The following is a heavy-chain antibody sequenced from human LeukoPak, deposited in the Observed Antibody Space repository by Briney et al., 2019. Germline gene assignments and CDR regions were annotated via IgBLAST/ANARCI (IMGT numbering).Heavy chain of an antibody. CDR1: GFTFTSYW. J-gene: IGHJ4*02. Sequence: PGGSLRLSCSASGFTFTSYWMGWVRQAPGKGLEWVANIKQDGSEKYYVDSVKGRFTISRDNAKNSLYLQMNSLRAEDTAVYYCARALLDHYYDSSGYYVGYWGQGTLVTVSS. V-gene: IGHV3-7*01. D-gene: IGHD3-22*01. CDR3: ARALLDHYYDSSGYYVGY. CDR2: IKQDGSEK.